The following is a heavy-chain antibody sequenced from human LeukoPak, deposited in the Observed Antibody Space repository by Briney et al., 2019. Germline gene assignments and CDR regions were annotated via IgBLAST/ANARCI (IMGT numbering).Heavy chain of an antibody. D-gene: IGHD3-10*01. CDR3: ARDAAVWFGELLFYLED. CDR2: INPNSGGT. V-gene: IGHV1-2*04. CDR1: GYTFTGYY. Sequence: ASVKVSCKASGYTFTGYYMHWVRQAPGQWLEWMGWINPNSGGTNYAQKFQGWVTMTRDTSISTAYMELSRLRSDDTAVYYCARDAAVWFGELLFYLEDWGQGTLVTVSS. J-gene: IGHJ4*02.